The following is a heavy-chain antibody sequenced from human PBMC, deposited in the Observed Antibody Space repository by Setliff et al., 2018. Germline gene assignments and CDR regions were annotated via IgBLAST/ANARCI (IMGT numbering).Heavy chain of an antibody. Sequence: GGSLRPSCAASGFTCRSYWVSWVRQAPGKGLERLANINEDGSHKWYVDSVKGRFTISRDNAKKSLYLQMNGLRAEDTAVYYCARDPAYGAFDIWGQGTMVTVSS. CDR2: INEDGSHK. CDR3: ARDPAYGAFDI. J-gene: IGHJ3*02. CDR1: GFTCRSYW. D-gene: IGHD3-16*01. V-gene: IGHV3-7*03.